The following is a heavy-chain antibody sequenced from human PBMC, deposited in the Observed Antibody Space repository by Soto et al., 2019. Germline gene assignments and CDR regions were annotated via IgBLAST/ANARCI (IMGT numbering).Heavy chain of an antibody. V-gene: IGHV1-8*01. CDR3: ARSQLRRIQRWRTVRY. Sequence: QVQLVQSGAEVKKPGASVKVSCKASGYTFTSYDINWVRQATGQGLEWMGWMNPNSGNTGYAQKFQGRVTMTRNTSISPAYMELSSLRSEDTAVYYCARSQLRRIQRWRTVRYWGQGTLVTVSS. CDR2: MNPNSGNT. CDR1: GYTFTSYD. D-gene: IGHD5-18*01. J-gene: IGHJ4*02.